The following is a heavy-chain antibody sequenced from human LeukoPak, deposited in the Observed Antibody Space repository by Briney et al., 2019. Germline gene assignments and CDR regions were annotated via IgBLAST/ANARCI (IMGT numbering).Heavy chain of an antibody. CDR1: GFTFSSYS. V-gene: IGHV3-48*02. CDR3: ATDQRYAFDY. Sequence: GGSLRLSCAASGFTFSSYSMNWVRQAPGKGLEWVSYISSSSTTIYYADSVKGRVTISRDDGKNTLYLHVNSLRDDATVVHYGATDQRYAFDYWGQGILVTVSS. J-gene: IGHJ4*02. CDR2: ISSSSTTI. D-gene: IGHD3-9*01.